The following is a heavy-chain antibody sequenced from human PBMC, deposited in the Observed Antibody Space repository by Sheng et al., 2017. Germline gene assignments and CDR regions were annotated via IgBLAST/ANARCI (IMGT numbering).Heavy chain of an antibody. CDR2: INHSGST. J-gene: IGHJ4*02. D-gene: IGHD4-17*01. Sequence: QVQLQQWCAGLLKPSETLSLTCAVYGGSFSGYYWSWIRQPPGKGLEWIGEINHSGSTNYNPSLKSRVTISVDTSKNQFSLKLSSVTAADTAVYYCASGPYYGDAGLFDYWGQGTLVTVSS. V-gene: IGHV4-34*01. CDR1: GGSFSGYY. CDR3: ASGPYYGDAGLFDY.